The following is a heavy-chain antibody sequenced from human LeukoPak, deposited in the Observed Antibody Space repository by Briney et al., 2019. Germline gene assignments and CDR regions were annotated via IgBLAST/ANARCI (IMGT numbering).Heavy chain of an antibody. Sequence: GESLKISCKGSGYSFTSYWIGWVRQMPGKGLEWMGIIYPGDSDTRYSPSFQGQVTISADKSISTSYLQWSSLKASDTAMYYCARPAYYDFWSGYYAVYWGQGTLVTVSS. CDR2: IYPGDSDT. V-gene: IGHV5-51*01. CDR3: ARPAYYDFWSGYYAVY. D-gene: IGHD3-3*01. CDR1: GYSFTSYW. J-gene: IGHJ4*02.